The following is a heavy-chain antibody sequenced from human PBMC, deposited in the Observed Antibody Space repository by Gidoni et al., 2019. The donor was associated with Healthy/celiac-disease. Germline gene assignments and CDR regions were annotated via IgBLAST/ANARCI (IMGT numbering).Heavy chain of an antibody. Sequence: QVQLVESGGGVVQPGRSLRLSCAASGFTFSSYGMHWVRQAPGKGLEWVAVISYDGSNKYYADSVKGRFTISRDNSKNTLYLQMNSLRAEDTAVYYCAKVMITFGGVIGNDAFDIWGQGTMVTVSS. CDR2: ISYDGSNK. J-gene: IGHJ3*02. CDR3: AKVMITFGGVIGNDAFDI. CDR1: GFTFSSYG. D-gene: IGHD3-16*02. V-gene: IGHV3-30*18.